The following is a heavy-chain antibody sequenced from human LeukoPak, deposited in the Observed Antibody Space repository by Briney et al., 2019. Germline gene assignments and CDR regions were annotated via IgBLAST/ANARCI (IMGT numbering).Heavy chain of an antibody. V-gene: IGHV3-30*04. CDR3: ARGPIAARIYYYYYMDV. J-gene: IGHJ6*03. CDR2: ISYDGSNK. Sequence: PGGSLRLSCAASGFTFSSYAMHWVRQAPGKGLEWVAVISYDGSNKYYADSVKGRFTISRDNSKNTLYLQMNSLRAEDTAVYYCARGPIAARIYYYYYMDVWGKGTTVTVSS. CDR1: GFTFSSYA. D-gene: IGHD6-6*01.